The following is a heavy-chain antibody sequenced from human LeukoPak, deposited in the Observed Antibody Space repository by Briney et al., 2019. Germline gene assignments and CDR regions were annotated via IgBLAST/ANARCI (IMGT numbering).Heavy chain of an antibody. D-gene: IGHD3-3*01. V-gene: IGHV1-46*01. CDR1: GYTFTRNY. CDR3: ARRQVLRPDFDY. Sequence: ASVKVSCKASGYTFTRNYMHWVRQAPGQGLEWMGIINPSGGTTNYAQKFRGRVTMTRDMSTSTVYMELSSLRSEDTAVYYCARRQVLRPDFDYWGQGTLVTVSS. J-gene: IGHJ4*02. CDR2: INPSGGTT.